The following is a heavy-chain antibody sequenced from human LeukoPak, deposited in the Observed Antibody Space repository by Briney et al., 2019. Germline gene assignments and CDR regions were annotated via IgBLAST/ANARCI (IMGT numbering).Heavy chain of an antibody. CDR2: INPNSGGT. J-gene: IGHJ4*02. Sequence: GASAKVSCKVSGYTFTGYYMHWVRQAPGQGLEWMRWINPNSGGTNYAQKFQGRVTMTRDTSISTAYMELSRLRSDDTAVYYCARVPYSSGWYDYWGQGTLVTVSS. V-gene: IGHV1-2*02. D-gene: IGHD6-19*01. CDR3: ARVPYSSGWYDY. CDR1: GYTFTGYY.